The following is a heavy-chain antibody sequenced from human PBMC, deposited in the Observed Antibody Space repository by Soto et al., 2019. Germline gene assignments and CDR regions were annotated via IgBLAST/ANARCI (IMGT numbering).Heavy chain of an antibody. CDR1: GFTFSDYY. V-gene: IGHV3-11*01. D-gene: IGHD3-22*01. J-gene: IGHJ5*02. CDR2: MSSSGSTI. Sequence: GGSLRLSCAASGFTFSDYYMSWIRQAPGKGLEWVSYMSSSGSTIYYGDSVEGRFTISRDNAKNSLYLQMNSLRAEDTAVYYCARDLNYYDSSGYSNWFDPWGHGTLVTVSS. CDR3: ARDLNYYDSSGYSNWFDP.